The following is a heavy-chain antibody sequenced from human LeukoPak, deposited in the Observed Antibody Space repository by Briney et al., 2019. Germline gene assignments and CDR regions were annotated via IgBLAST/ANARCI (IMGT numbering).Heavy chain of an antibody. Sequence: GGSLRLSCGVSGFTFSHYWMSWVRQAPGKGREWVGRIKSKTDGGTAEYAAPVKGGFTISRDDSRNTLYLQMNSLKTEDTAVYYCTTYSSSWFFFDSWGQGTLVTVSS. D-gene: IGHD6-13*01. V-gene: IGHV3-15*01. CDR1: GFTFSHYW. CDR3: TTYSSSWFFFDS. J-gene: IGHJ4*02. CDR2: IKSKTDGGTA.